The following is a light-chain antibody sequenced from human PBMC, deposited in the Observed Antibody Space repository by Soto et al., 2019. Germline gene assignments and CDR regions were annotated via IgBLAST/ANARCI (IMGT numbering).Light chain of an antibody. V-gene: IGKV1-33*01. CDR3: QQYENLPRFI. Sequence: DIQMTQSPSSLYASVGDRVTITCQASQDISNYLNWYQQKPGKAPKLLIYYASNLETGVSSRFSGSGSGTDFTFTISSLQPEDIATYFCQQYENLPRFIFGPGTKVDIK. CDR2: YAS. CDR1: QDISNY. J-gene: IGKJ3*01.